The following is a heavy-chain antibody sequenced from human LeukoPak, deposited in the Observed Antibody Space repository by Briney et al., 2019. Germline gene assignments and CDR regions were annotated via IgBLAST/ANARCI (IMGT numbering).Heavy chain of an antibody. Sequence: ASVKVSCKASGYTFTGYYVHWVRQARGQGLEWMGWINPYSGNTNYAQKFQGRVTMTRDTSISTAYMELSSLKSDDTAVYYCARVAMSGIGSDDFWGQGTLVTASS. V-gene: IGHV1-2*02. D-gene: IGHD1-26*01. CDR1: GYTFTGYY. CDR3: ARVAMSGIGSDDF. J-gene: IGHJ4*02. CDR2: INPYSGNT.